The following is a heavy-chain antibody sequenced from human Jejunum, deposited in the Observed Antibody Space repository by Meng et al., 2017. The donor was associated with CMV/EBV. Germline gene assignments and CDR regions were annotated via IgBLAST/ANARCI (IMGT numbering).Heavy chain of an antibody. CDR1: GFTFSSYA. V-gene: IGHV3-23*03. D-gene: IGHD6-19*01. J-gene: IGHJ4*02. CDR3: ARGGWESVIDY. Sequence: CAASGFTFSSYAMNWVRQAPGKGLEWVSVTYSGGSSPYYADSVKGRFTVSRDNSKNTLYLEMNSLGAEDTAVYYCARGGWESVIDYWGQGTLVTVSS. CDR2: TYSGGSSP.